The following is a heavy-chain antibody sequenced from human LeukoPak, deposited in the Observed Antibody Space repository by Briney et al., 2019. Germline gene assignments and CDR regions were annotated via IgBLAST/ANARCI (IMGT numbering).Heavy chain of an antibody. CDR3: ARDGANYGLGFDY. Sequence: PSETLSLTCSVSGGSISSGDYYWSWIRQPPGKGLEWIGYISRDGSTDYNPSLKSRVTISVDGSKNQFSLKLSSVTAADTAVYYCARDGANYGLGFDYWGQGTLVTVSS. V-gene: IGHV4-30-2*01. CDR1: GGSISSGDYY. CDR2: ISRDGST. J-gene: IGHJ4*02. D-gene: IGHD4-17*01.